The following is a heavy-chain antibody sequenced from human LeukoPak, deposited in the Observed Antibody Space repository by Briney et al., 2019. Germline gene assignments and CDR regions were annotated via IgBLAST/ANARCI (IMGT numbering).Heavy chain of an antibody. Sequence: SETLSLTCTVSGGSISSSGYYWGWIRQPPGKGLEWIGSIYYSGSTYYNPSLKSRVTISVDTSKNQFSLKLSSVTAADTAVYYCARDSSSSEDYWGQGTLVTVSS. CDR1: GGSISSSGYY. D-gene: IGHD6-6*01. CDR2: IYYSGST. CDR3: ARDSSSSEDY. V-gene: IGHV4-39*02. J-gene: IGHJ4*02.